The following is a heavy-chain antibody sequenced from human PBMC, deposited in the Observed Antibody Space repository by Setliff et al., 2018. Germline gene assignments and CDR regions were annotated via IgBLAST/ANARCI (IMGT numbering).Heavy chain of an antibody. CDR3: ARAPRLEWLLPTFDY. J-gene: IGHJ4*02. V-gene: IGHV1-18*01. CDR2: ISAYTGKA. CDR1: DYAFVSYG. Sequence: ASVKVSCKASDYAFVSYGLSWLRQAPGQGLEWLGGISAYTGKADYAHKFQDRLTMTTDTSTNTAHMELRSLTSDDTAVYVCARAPRLEWLLPTFDYWGQGTPVTVSS. D-gene: IGHD3-3*01.